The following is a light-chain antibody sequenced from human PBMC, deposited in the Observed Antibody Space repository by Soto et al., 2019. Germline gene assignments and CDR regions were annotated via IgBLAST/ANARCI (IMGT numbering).Light chain of an antibody. CDR1: QRITTY. J-gene: IGKJ4*01. CDR3: QQRSGWPLT. V-gene: IGKV3-11*01. Sequence: EIVLTQSPATLSLSPGERATLSCRASQRITTYLAWYQQKPGQAPRLLIYDASNRATGIPARFSGSGSGTDFTLSFSSLEPEDFAFYYCQQRSGWPLTFGGGTKVDIK. CDR2: DAS.